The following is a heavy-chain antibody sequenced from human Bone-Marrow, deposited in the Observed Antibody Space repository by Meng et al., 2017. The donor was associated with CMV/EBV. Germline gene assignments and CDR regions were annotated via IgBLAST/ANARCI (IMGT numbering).Heavy chain of an antibody. CDR2: INSDGSST. Sequence: EVQLVESGGGLVQPGGSLRLSCAASGSTFSSYWMYWVRQAQGKGLVWVSRINSDGSSTSYADSVKGRFTISRDNAKNTLYLQMNSLRAEDTAVYYCARGYNYGNIDYWGQGTLVTVSS. CDR1: GSTFSSYW. V-gene: IGHV3-74*01. D-gene: IGHD5-18*01. CDR3: ARGYNYGNIDY. J-gene: IGHJ4*02.